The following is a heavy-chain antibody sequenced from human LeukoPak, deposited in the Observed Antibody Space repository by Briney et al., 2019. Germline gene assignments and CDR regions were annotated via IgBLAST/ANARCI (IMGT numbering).Heavy chain of an antibody. V-gene: IGHV3-23*01. D-gene: IGHD2-8*01. J-gene: IGHJ4*02. CDR3: AKQAYARSLGE. CDR1: GFPFSDFS. Sequence: GGSLRLSCATSGFPFSDFSMSWVRQAPGRGLEWISTTNSGGTSTYYAESVKGRFTISRDNSKNTLYLQMSSLRVEDTAVYYCAKQAYARSLGEGGPGTLVSVSS. CDR2: TNSGGTST.